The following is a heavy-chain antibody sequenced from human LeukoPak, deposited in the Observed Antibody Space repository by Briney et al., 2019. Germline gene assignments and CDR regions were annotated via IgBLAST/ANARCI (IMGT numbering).Heavy chain of an antibody. CDR3: ARFSSIAAAFDY. D-gene: IGHD6-13*01. V-gene: IGHV1-18*01. CDR1: GYTFNSYG. Sequence: ASVKVSCKASGYTFNSYGISWVRQAPGQGLEWMGWISGYNGYTTYAQKLQGRVTMTTDTSTSTAYMELRSLRSDDTAVYYCARFSSIAAAFDYWGLGTLVTVSS. J-gene: IGHJ4*02. CDR2: ISGYNGYT.